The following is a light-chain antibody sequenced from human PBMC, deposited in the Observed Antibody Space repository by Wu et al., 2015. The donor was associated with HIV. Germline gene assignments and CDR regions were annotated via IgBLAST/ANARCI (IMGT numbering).Light chain of an antibody. V-gene: IGKV1-5*03. CDR1: QSVGSW. J-gene: IGKJ2*01. CDR2: KAS. CDR3: QQYNSYYT. Sequence: DIQMTQSPSTLSASVGDRVNITCRAGQSVGSWLAWYQQTPGKAPKHLVYKASSLETGVPSRFSGSGSGTEFTLAINSLQPDDFATYYCQQYNSYYTFGQGTKLEIK.